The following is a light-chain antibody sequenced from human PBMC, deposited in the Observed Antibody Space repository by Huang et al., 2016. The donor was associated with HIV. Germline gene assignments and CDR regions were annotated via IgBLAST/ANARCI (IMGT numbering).Light chain of an antibody. CDR2: DAS. CDR3: QQRTSWPLT. V-gene: IGKV3-11*01. J-gene: IGKJ4*01. Sequence: EIVLTQSPATLSLSPGERATLSCRASQNVNNYLAWYHQRPGQAPRLLIYDASPRATGIPARFSGSTSGTDFTLTIRSLEPEDSGVYYCQQRTSWPLTFGGGTKVEIK. CDR1: QNVNNY.